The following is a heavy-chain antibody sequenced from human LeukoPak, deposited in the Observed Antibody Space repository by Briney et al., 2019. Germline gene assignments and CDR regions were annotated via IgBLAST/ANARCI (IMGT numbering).Heavy chain of an antibody. CDR1: GGSISSYY. J-gene: IGHJ4*02. V-gene: IGHV4-59*01. CDR2: VYYSGST. D-gene: IGHD6-13*01. CDR3: ARHSTTWYYFVY. Sequence: PSETLSLTCTVSGGSISSYYWSWIRQPPGKGLEWIGYVYYSGSTNYNPSLKSRVTISVDTSKNQFSLKLSSVTAADTAVYYCARHSTTWYYFVYWGQGTLVTVSS.